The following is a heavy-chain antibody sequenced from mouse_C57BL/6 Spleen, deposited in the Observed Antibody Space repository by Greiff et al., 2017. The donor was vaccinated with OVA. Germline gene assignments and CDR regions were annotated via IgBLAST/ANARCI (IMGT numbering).Heavy chain of an antibody. CDR2: IHPNSGST. CDR1: GYTFTSYW. V-gene: IGHV1-64*01. Sequence: QVQLKQPGAELVKPGASVKLSCKASGYTFTSYWMHWVKQRPGQGLEWIGMIHPNSGSTNYNEKFKSKATLTVDKSSSTAYMQLSSLTSEDSAVYYCAIYDGYFYWYFDVWGTGTTVTVSS. D-gene: IGHD2-3*01. J-gene: IGHJ1*03. CDR3: AIYDGYFYWYFDV.